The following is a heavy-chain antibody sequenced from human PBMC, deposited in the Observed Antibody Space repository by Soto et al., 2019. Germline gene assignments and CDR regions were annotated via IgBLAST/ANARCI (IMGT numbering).Heavy chain of an antibody. Sequence: ASVKVSCKASGGTFSSYTISWERQAPGQGLEWMGRIIPLLGIANYAQKFQGRVTITADKSTSTAYMELSSLRSEDTAVYYCATGVGATTVFDYWGQGTLVTVSS. CDR1: GGTFSSYT. J-gene: IGHJ4*02. D-gene: IGHD1-26*01. V-gene: IGHV1-69*02. CDR3: ATGVGATTVFDY. CDR2: IIPLLGIA.